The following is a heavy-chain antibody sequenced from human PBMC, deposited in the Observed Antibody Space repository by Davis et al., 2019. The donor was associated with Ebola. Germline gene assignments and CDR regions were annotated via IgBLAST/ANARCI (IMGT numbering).Heavy chain of an antibody. CDR3: VKDGDSSGWYVPPFCDY. J-gene: IGHJ4*02. Sequence: PGGSLRLSCAASGFTFSSYSMNWVRQAPGKGLEYVSAISSNGGSTYYADSVKGRFTISRDNSKNTLYLQMSSLRAEDTAVYYCVKDGDSSGWYVPPFCDYWGQGTLVTVSS. CDR1: GFTFSSYS. CDR2: ISSNGGST. D-gene: IGHD6-19*01. V-gene: IGHV3-64D*06.